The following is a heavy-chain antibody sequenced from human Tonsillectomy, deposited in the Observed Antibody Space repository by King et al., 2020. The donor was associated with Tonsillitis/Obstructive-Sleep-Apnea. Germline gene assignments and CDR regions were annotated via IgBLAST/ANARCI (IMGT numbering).Heavy chain of an antibody. V-gene: IGHV1-8*01. CDR1: GYTFTSYD. CDR3: ATPPPDCSSTSCYWYFDY. J-gene: IGHJ4*02. Sequence: VQLVQSGAEVKKPGASVKVSCKASGYTFTSYDINWVRQATGQGPEWMGWMNPNSGNTDYAQKFQGRVTMTRNTSISTASMELSSLRSEDTAVYYCATPPPDCSSTSCYWYFDYWGQGTLVTVSS. CDR2: MNPNSGNT. D-gene: IGHD2-2*01.